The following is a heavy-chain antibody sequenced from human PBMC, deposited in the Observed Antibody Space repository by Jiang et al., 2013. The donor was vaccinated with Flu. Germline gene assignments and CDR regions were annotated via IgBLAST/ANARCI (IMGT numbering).Heavy chain of an antibody. J-gene: IGHJ3*02. CDR3: SRLAFNRGGGGPLDI. D-gene: IGHD2/OR15-2a*01. CDR2: IYAGDSDT. V-gene: IGHV5-51*01. Sequence: GAEVKKPGESLKISCKGSGFTFTNYWIAWVRQMPGKGLEWMGIIYAGDSDTRYSPSFQGQVSISVDKSINTAYLQWTSLKASDTAMYYCSRLAFNRGGGGPLDIWGQGTMVTVSS. CDR1: GFTFTNYW.